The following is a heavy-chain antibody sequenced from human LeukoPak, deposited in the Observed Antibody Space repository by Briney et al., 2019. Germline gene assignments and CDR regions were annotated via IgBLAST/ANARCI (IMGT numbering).Heavy chain of an antibody. CDR1: GFTFSSYA. CDR3: AKVPGSGYYVGLGFDY. V-gene: IGHV3-23*01. Sequence: PGGSLRLSCAASGFTFSSYAMSWVRQAPGKGLEWVSAISGSGGSTYYADSVKGRFTISRDNSKNTLYLQMNSLRAEDTAVYYCAKVPGSGYYVGLGFDYWGQGTLVTVSS. D-gene: IGHD3-22*01. J-gene: IGHJ4*02. CDR2: ISGSGGST.